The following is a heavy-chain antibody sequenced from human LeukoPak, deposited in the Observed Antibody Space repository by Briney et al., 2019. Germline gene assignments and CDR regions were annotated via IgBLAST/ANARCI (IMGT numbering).Heavy chain of an antibody. V-gene: IGHV1-18*01. Sequence: ASVTVSCKASGYTFTSYGISWVRQAAGQGLEWMGWISAYNGNTNYAQKLKGRVTMTTDTSTSPAYMELRSLRSDDTAVYYCARGAPYYYDSSGYSDYWGQGTLVTVSS. CDR1: GYTFTSYG. CDR3: ARGAPYYYDSSGYSDY. D-gene: IGHD3-22*01. CDR2: ISAYNGNT. J-gene: IGHJ4*02.